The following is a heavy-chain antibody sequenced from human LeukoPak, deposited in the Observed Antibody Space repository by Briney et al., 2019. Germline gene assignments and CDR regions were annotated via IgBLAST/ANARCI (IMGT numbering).Heavy chain of an antibody. V-gene: IGHV3-9*01. D-gene: IGHD1-26*01. CDR3: AREIVGAPIDY. J-gene: IGHJ4*02. CDR1: GFTFDDYG. Sequence: GGSLRLSCAASGFTFDDYGMHWVRQAPGKGLEWVSGISWNSGSIGYADSVKGRFTISRDNAKNSLYLQMNSLRAEDTALYYCAREIVGAPIDYWGQGTLVTVSS. CDR2: ISWNSGSI.